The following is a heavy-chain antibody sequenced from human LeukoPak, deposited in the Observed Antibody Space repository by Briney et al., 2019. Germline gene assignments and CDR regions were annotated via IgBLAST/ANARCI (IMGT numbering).Heavy chain of an antibody. V-gene: IGHV3-7*01. Sequence: PGGSLRLSCAASGFTFSSYWMSWVRQAPGKGLEWVANIKQDGSEKYYVDSAKGRFTISRDNAKNSLYLQMKSLRAEDTAVYYCARGVLRYFDSGFGYWGQGTLVTVSS. CDR1: GFTFSSYW. CDR2: IKQDGSEK. CDR3: ARGVLRYFDSGFGY. D-gene: IGHD3-9*01. J-gene: IGHJ4*02.